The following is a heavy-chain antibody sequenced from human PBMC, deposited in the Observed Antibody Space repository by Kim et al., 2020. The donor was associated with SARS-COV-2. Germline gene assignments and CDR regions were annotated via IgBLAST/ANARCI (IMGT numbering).Heavy chain of an antibody. J-gene: IGHJ6*02. D-gene: IGHD6-13*01. CDR2: ISGSGGST. CDR3: AKDQRGIAAAGMLPKVPNYGMDV. Sequence: GGSLRLSCAASGFTFSSYAMSWVRQAPGKGLEWVSAISGSGGSTYYADSVKGRLTISRDNSKNTLYLQMNSLRAEDTAVYYCAKDQRGIAAAGMLPKVPNYGMDVWGQGTTVTVSS. CDR1: GFTFSSYA. V-gene: IGHV3-23*01.